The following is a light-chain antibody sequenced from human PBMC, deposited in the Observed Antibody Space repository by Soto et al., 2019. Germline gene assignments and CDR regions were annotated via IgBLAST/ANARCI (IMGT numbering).Light chain of an antibody. V-gene: IGLV2-14*01. CDR3: SSYTSGSTLVV. CDR1: SSDVGGYNY. CDR2: DVS. J-gene: IGLJ2*01. Sequence: SVLTQPASVSGSPGQSITLSCTGTSSDVGGYNYVSWYQQHPGKAPKPMTYDVSNRPSGVSNRFSGSKSGNTASLTISGLQAEDESDYYCSSYTSGSTLVVFGGGTKLTVL.